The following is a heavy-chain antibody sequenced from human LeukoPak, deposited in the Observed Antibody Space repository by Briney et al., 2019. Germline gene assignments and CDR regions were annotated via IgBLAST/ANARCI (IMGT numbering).Heavy chain of an antibody. J-gene: IGHJ4*02. D-gene: IGHD3-16*01. V-gene: IGHV3-30*18. CDR2: ISYDGSNK. Sequence: GGSLRLSCAASGFTFSSYGMHWVRQAPGKGLEWVAVISYDGSNKYYADSVKGRFTISRDNSKNTLYLQMNSLRAEDTAVYYCAKDRPWGHYFDYWGQGTLVTVSS. CDR3: AKDRPWGHYFDY. CDR1: GFTFSSYG.